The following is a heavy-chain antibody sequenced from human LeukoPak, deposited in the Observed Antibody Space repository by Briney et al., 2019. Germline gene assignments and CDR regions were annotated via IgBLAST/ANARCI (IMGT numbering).Heavy chain of an antibody. J-gene: IGHJ5*02. V-gene: IGHV5-51*01. Sequence: GECLKISCKASGYSFSSFWIAWVRQMPGKGLEWIGIIYPGDSVTRYSPSFQGQVTISADKSITTAYLQWSSLKASDTAIYYCARHGYYDFWSGQNWFDPWGQGTLVTVSS. CDR3: ARHGYYDFWSGQNWFDP. CDR2: IYPGDSVT. D-gene: IGHD3-3*01. CDR1: GYSFSSFW.